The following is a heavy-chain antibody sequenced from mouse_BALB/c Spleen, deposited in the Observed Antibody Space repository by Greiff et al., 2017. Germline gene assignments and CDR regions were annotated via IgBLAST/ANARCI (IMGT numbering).Heavy chain of an antibody. CDR3: AINWDLYYAMDY. Sequence: QVQLKESGPGLVAPSQSLSITCTVSGFSLTSYGVHWVRQPPGKGLEWLGVIWAGGSTNYNSALMSRLSISKDNSKSQVFLKMNSLQTDDTAMYYCAINWDLYYAMDYWGQGTSVTVSS. CDR1: GFSLTSYG. CDR2: IWAGGST. D-gene: IGHD4-1*01. V-gene: IGHV2-9*02. J-gene: IGHJ4*01.